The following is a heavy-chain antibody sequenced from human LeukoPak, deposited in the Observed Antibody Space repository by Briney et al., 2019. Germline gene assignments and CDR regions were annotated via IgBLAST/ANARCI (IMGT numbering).Heavy chain of an antibody. CDR3: ARVQRGEMATFDY. CDR1: GFIFSSYS. V-gene: IGHV3-21*01. CDR2: ISSTSTYI. J-gene: IGHJ4*02. D-gene: IGHD5-24*01. Sequence: GGALRLSCAASGFIFSSYSMNWVRHAPGKGLEWVSSISSTSTYIHYADSLKGRFTNSRDNARNSLYLQINSLRVEDTAVYYCARVQRGEMATFDYWGQGTLVTVSS.